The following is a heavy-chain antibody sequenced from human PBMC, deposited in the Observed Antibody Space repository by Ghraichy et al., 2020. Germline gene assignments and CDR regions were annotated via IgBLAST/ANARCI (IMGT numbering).Heavy chain of an antibody. J-gene: IGHJ4*02. CDR2: IRQDGNET. Sequence: GGSLRLSCVASGFTFSGYWMQWVRQAPGKGLEWVANIRQDGNETYYVDSVKGRFTISRDNARNSLYLQMNSLRAEDTAVYYCARRYFDSWGQGTLVTVSS. V-gene: IGHV3-7*03. CDR3: ARRYFDS. CDR1: GFTFSGYW.